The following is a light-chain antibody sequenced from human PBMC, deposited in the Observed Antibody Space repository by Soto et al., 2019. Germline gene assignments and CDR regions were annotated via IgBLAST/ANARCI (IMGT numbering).Light chain of an antibody. J-gene: IGKJ3*01. V-gene: IGKV1-8*01. CDR2: AAS. Sequence: AIRMTQSPSSLSASTGDRVTITCRASQGISSYLAWYQQKPGKAPKLLIYAASTLQSGVPSRFSGSGSGTAFTLTISCLQSEDFETYYCQPYYSYPLTFGPGTKVDIK. CDR3: QPYYSYPLT. CDR1: QGISSY.